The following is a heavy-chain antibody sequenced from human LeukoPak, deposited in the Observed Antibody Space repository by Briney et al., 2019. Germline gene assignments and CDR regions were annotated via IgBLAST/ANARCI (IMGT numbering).Heavy chain of an antibody. J-gene: IGHJ4*02. CDR3: AREVGSCSGGSCYSTNYFDY. D-gene: IGHD2-15*01. Sequence: PSETLSLTCTVSGGSISSSLYYWGWIRQPPGKGLEWIGSIYYSGSTYYNPSLKSRITMSVDTSKNQFSLKLSSVTAADTALYYCAREVGSCSGGSCYSTNYFDYWGQGTLVTVSS. V-gene: IGHV4-39*07. CDR1: GGSISSSLYY. CDR2: IYYSGST.